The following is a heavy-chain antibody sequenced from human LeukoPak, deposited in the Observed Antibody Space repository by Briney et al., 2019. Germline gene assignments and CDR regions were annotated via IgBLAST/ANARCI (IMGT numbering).Heavy chain of an antibody. V-gene: IGHV3-66*01. CDR1: GLSVSHNY. D-gene: IGHD3-10*01. Sequence: GGSLRLSCAASGLSVSHNYMTWVRQAPGKGLQWVSMIRSDTGTDYADSVKGRFTISRDSSNNTLFLQMNSLRAEDTAVYYCASPPSMVRGVISGYWGQGTLVTVSS. CDR2: IRSDTGT. CDR3: ASPPSMVRGVISGY. J-gene: IGHJ4*02.